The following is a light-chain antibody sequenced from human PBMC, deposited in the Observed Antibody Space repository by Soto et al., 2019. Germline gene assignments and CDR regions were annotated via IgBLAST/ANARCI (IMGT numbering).Light chain of an antibody. V-gene: IGLV2-14*01. CDR1: SSDVGGYNY. CDR3: SSYTSSSTLD. Sequence: QSALTQPASVSGSPGQSIIISCTGTSSDVGGYNYVSWYQQHPGKAPKLMIYDVSNRPSGVSNRFSGSKSGNTASLTISGLQAEDEADYYCSSYTSSSTLDFGTGTKLTVL. CDR2: DVS. J-gene: IGLJ1*01.